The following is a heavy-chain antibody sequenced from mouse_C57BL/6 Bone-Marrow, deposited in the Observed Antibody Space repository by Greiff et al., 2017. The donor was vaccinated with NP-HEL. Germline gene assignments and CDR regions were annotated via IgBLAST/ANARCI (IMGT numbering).Heavy chain of an antibody. CDR1: GFTFSSYG. Sequence: EVKLMESGGDLVKPGGSLKLSCAASGFTFSSYGMSWVRQTPDKRLEWVATISSGGSYTYYPDSVKGRFTISRDNAKNTLYLQMSSLTSEDTAMYYCARHGRFPYYFDYWGQGTTLTVSS. V-gene: IGHV5-6*01. CDR2: ISSGGSYT. CDR3: ARHGRFPYYFDY. J-gene: IGHJ2*01.